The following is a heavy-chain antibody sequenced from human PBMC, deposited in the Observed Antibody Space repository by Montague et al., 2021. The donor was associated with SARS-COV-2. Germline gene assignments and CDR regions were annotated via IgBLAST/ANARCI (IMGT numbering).Heavy chain of an antibody. CDR2: IYHTGST. V-gene: IGHV4-31*03. CDR1: GGSIGNWTYY. CDR3: ARGMYGLTETTDAFDI. D-gene: IGHD1-14*01. J-gene: IGHJ3*02. Sequence: TLSLTCTVSGGSIGNWTYYWGWVRQPPGKGLEWIGYIYHTGSTDYDPSLKSRVTISVDTSKKQFSLKLSSVTAADTAVYYCARGMYGLTETTDAFDIWGQGTMVSVSS.